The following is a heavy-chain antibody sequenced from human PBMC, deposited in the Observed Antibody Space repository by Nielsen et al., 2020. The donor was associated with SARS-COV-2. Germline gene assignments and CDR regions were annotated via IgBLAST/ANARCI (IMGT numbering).Heavy chain of an antibody. CDR2: IYYSGST. D-gene: IGHD3-10*01. CDR1: GGSISSGGYS. CDR3: ARGGPYYGSGNLDY. J-gene: IGHJ4*02. Sequence: SETLSLTCAVSGGSISSGGYSWSWIRQPPGKGLEWIGYIYYSGSTNYNPSLKSRVTISVDTSKNQFSLKLSSVTAADTAVYYCARGGPYYGSGNLDYWGQGTLVTVSS. V-gene: IGHV4-61*08.